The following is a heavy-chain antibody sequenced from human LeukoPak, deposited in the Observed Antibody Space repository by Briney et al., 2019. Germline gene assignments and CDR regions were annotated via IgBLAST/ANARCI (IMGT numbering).Heavy chain of an antibody. CDR1: GGSISSYY. J-gene: IGHJ5*02. V-gene: IGHV4-59*01. D-gene: IGHD3-10*01. CDR2: IYYSGST. CDR3: AASYGSGSYPNWFDP. Sequence: SETLSLTCTVSGGSISSYYWSWIRQPPGKGLEWIGYIYYSGSTNYNPSLKSRVTISVDTSKNQFSLKLSSVTAADTAVYYCAASYGSGSYPNWFDPWGQGTLVTVSS.